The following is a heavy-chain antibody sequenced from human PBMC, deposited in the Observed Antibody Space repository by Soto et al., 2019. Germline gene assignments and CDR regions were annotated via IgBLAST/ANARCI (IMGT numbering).Heavy chain of an antibody. D-gene: IGHD2-2*02. CDR2: IYLDDAK. J-gene: IGHJ6*02. CDR1: GFSLRTSGVG. CDR3: GPRVYTPGPYGMDV. Sequence: QITLKESGPTLVKPTQTLTLTCTFSGFSLRTSGVGVGWIRQPPGKALEWLALIYLDDAKRYSPSLKTSLTPTTATTRTHVLLASANMHPADTAAVYCGPRVYTPGPYGMDVWGQGTTVTVPS. V-gene: IGHV2-5*02.